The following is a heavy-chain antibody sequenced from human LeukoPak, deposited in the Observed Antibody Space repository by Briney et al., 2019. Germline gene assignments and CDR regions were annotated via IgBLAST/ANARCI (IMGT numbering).Heavy chain of an antibody. CDR1: GATFSSYA. CDR3: ARGYYFDY. Sequence: SLKFPCKASGATFSSYAISWVRQAPGQGLEWMGGIIPIFGTANYAQKFQGRVTITTDESTSTAYMELSSLRSEDTAVYYCARGYYFDYWGQGTLVTVSS. V-gene: IGHV1-69*05. J-gene: IGHJ4*02. CDR2: IIPIFGTA.